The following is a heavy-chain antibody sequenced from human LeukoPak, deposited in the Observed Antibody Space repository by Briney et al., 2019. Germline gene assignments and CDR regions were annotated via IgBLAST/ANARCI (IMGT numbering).Heavy chain of an antibody. CDR3: ARRSYDILTGSLDY. CDR2: IYPGDSDT. D-gene: IGHD3-9*01. V-gene: IGHV5-51*01. Sequence: GESLKISCKGSGYRFSNYWIGWVRQMPGKGLEWMGIIYPGDSDTIYSPSFPGQVTISADKSISTAYLQWSSLKASDTAMYYCARRSYDILTGSLDYWGQGTLVTVSS. J-gene: IGHJ4*02. CDR1: GYRFSNYW.